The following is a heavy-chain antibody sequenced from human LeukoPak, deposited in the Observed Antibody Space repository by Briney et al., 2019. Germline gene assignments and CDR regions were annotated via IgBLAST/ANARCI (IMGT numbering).Heavy chain of an antibody. CDR1: GGSISSSNW. J-gene: IGHJ3*02. CDR2: IYHSGST. Sequence: SGTLSLTCAISGGSISSSNWWSWVRQPPGKGLEWIGEIYHSGSTNYNPSLKSRVTISVDKSKNQFSLKLSSVTAADTAVYYCASGILVPAAMRAFDIWGQGTMVTVSS. D-gene: IGHD2-2*01. CDR3: ASGILVPAAMRAFDI. V-gene: IGHV4-4*02.